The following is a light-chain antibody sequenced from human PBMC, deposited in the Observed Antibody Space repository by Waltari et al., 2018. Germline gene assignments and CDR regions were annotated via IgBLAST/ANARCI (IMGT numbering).Light chain of an antibody. CDR1: SSNIGSNT. Sequence: QSVLTQPPSASGTPGQRVTISCSGSSSNIGSNTVNWYQQLPGTAPKLLIYGNNPPPSGVPDRFSGSKSGTSASLAISGLQSEDEADYYCAAWDDSLNGYVFGTGTKVTVL. V-gene: IGLV1-44*01. J-gene: IGLJ1*01. CDR3: AAWDDSLNGYV. CDR2: GNN.